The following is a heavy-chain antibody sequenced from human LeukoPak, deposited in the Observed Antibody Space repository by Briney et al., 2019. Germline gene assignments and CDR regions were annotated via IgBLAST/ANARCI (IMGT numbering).Heavy chain of an antibody. J-gene: IGHJ6*02. Sequence: GGSLRLSCAASGFTFSSYAMSWGGQAPGTGLEWVSAISGSGGSTYYADSVKGRFTISRGNSKNTLYLQMNSLRAEDTAVYYCAATTVTPRAYYYGMDVWGQGTTVTVSS. CDR2: ISGSGGST. D-gene: IGHD4-17*01. CDR1: GFTFSSYA. V-gene: IGHV3-23*01. CDR3: AATTVTPRAYYYGMDV.